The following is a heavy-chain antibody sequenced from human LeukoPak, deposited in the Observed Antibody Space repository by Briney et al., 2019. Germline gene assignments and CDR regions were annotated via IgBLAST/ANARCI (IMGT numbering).Heavy chain of an antibody. Sequence: ASVKVSCKASGYTFTSYGISWVRQAPGQGLEWMGWISAYNGNTNYAQKLQGRVTMTTDTSTSTAYMELRSLRSDDTAVYYCARSWHGDDKYYYYYMDVWGKGTTVTISS. D-gene: IGHD4-17*01. CDR2: ISAYNGNT. J-gene: IGHJ6*03. CDR1: GYTFTSYG. V-gene: IGHV1-18*01. CDR3: ARSWHGDDKYYYYYMDV.